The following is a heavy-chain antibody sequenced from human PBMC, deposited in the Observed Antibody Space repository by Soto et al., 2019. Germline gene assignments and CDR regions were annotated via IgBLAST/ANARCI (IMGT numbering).Heavy chain of an antibody. J-gene: IGHJ6*02. CDR3: ARNNWNDGRSDYYYGMDV. CDR2: IYTSGST. Sequence: SETLSLTCTVSGGSISSYYWSWIRQPAGKGLEWIGRIYTSGSTNYNPSLKSRVTMSVDTSKNQFSLKLSSVTAADTAVYYCARNNWNDGRSDYYYGMDVWGQGTTVTVSS. D-gene: IGHD1-1*01. V-gene: IGHV4-4*07. CDR1: GGSISSYY.